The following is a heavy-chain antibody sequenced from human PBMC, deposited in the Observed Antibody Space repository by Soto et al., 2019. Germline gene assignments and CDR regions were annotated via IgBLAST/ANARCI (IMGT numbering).Heavy chain of an antibody. D-gene: IGHD2-2*01. CDR3: ARLGSPVSVYYYYGMDV. Sequence: EESLKISCKGSGYSFTSYWISWVRQMPGKGLEWMGRIDPSDSYTNYSPSFQGHVTISADKSIGTAYLQWSSLKASDTAMYYCARLGSPVSVYYYYGMDVWGQGTTVTV. V-gene: IGHV5-10-1*01. J-gene: IGHJ6*02. CDR2: IDPSDSYT. CDR1: GYSFTSYW.